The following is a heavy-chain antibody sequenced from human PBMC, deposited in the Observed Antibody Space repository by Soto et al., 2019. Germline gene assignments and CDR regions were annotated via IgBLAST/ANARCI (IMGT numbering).Heavy chain of an antibody. J-gene: IGHJ6*02. CDR2: IIPIFGTA. Sequence: QVQLVQSGAEVKKPGSSVKVSCKASGGTFSSYAISWVRQAPGQGLEWMGGIIPIFGTANYAQKFQGRVTITADESTSTVYMELSSLRSEDTAVYYCARGVHNFWSGYYTPPPYFYGMDVCGQGTTVTVSS. D-gene: IGHD3-3*01. CDR3: ARGVHNFWSGYYTPPPYFYGMDV. CDR1: GGTFSSYA. V-gene: IGHV1-69*01.